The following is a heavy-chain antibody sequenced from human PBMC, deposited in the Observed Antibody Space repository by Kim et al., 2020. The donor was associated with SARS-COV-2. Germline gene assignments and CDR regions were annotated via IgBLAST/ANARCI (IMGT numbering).Heavy chain of an antibody. CDR1: GFTFDDYA. Sequence: GGSLRLSCAASGFTFDDYAMHWVRQAPGKGLEWVSGISWNSGSIGYADSVKGRFTISRDNAKNSLYLQMNSLRAEDTALYYCAKDIGAVAGTNYWGQGTLVTVSS. CDR3: AKDIGAVAGTNY. V-gene: IGHV3-9*01. D-gene: IGHD6-19*01. CDR2: ISWNSGSI. J-gene: IGHJ4*02.